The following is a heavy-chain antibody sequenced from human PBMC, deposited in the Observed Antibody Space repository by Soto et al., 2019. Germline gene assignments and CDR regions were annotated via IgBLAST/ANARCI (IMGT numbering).Heavy chain of an antibody. D-gene: IGHD3-9*01. CDR1: GFTVSSNY. J-gene: IGHJ6*02. Sequence: EVQLVESGGGLIQPGGSLRLSCAASGFTVSSNYMSWVRQAPGKGLEWVSVIYSGGSTYYADSVKGRFTISRDNSKNTLYIQTNSLRSDETAVYYWQILTPYSYDSMDVWGQRTTGTVSS. CDR2: IYSGGST. V-gene: IGHV3-53*01. CDR3: QILTPYSYDSMDV.